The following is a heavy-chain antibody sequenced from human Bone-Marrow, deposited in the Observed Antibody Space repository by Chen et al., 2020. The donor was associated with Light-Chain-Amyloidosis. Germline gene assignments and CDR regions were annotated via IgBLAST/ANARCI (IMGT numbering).Heavy chain of an antibody. CDR2: FDPEDGKT. J-gene: IGHJ6*02. CDR3: TTGDAIQSYHYGLDV. Sequence: VQLVQSGAEVKKPGASVKVSCKVSGYTLTEVAMHWVRQTPGKGLEWMGGFDPEDGKTIYERKFQGRVTMTEDTSTDTAFMGLSSLRSEDTAVYFCTTGDAIQSYHYGLDVWGQGTTVIVSS. D-gene: IGHD2-21*01. V-gene: IGHV1-24*01. CDR1: GYTLTEVA.